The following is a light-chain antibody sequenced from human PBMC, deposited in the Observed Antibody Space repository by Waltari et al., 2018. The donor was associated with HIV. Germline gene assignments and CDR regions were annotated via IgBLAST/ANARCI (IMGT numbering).Light chain of an antibody. CDR3: GTRYNDLGPVV. Sequence: SVLTQPPSKSAAPGQTVSISCSGHTSNIGANDVSWYQQLPGAAPSLIIYESTSRPSGSSDRFSASKSATTAALDIGGLQPGDEAIYYCGTRYNDLGPVVFGAGTWVTVL. V-gene: IGLV1-51*01. CDR1: TSNIGAND. CDR2: EST. J-gene: IGLJ2*01.